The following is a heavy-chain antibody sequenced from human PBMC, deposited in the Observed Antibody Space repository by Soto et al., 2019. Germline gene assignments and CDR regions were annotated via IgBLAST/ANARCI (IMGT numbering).Heavy chain of an antibody. Sequence: GGSLRLSCAASGFTFSSYAMHWVRQAPGKGLEYVSAISGNGGSTYYANSVKGRFTISRDNSKNTLYLQMGSLRAEDMAVYYCATGRPLPRYGSGSYCYGYYFYGMDVWGQGTTVTVSS. CDR1: GFTFSSYA. V-gene: IGHV3-64*01. J-gene: IGHJ6*02. CDR2: ISGNGGST. CDR3: ATGRPLPRYGSGSYCYGYYFYGMDV. D-gene: IGHD3-10*01.